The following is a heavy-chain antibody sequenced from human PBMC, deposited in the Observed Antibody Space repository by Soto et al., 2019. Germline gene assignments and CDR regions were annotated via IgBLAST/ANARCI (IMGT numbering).Heavy chain of an antibody. Sequence: PGGSLRLSCAASGFTFSSYAMSWVRQAPGKGLEWVSAISGSGGSTYYADSVKGRFTISRDNSKNTLYLQMNSLRAEDTAVYYCAKGKNYDILTGYYSSYGMDVWGQGTTVTVSS. D-gene: IGHD3-9*01. V-gene: IGHV3-23*01. J-gene: IGHJ6*02. CDR1: GFTFSSYA. CDR2: ISGSGGST. CDR3: AKGKNYDILTGYYSSYGMDV.